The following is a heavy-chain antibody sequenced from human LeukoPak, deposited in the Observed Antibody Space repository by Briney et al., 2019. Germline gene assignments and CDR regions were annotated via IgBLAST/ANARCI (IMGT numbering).Heavy chain of an antibody. CDR2: INHSGST. D-gene: IGHD6-13*01. J-gene: IGHJ4*02. CDR1: GGSFSGYY. V-gene: IGHV4-34*01. Sequence: SETLSLTCAVYGGSFSGYYWSWIRQPPGKGLEWIGEINHSGSTNYNPSLKSRVTISVDTSKNQFSLKLSSVTAADTAVYYCAVFSYSSSSGGEFDYWGQGTLVTVSS. CDR3: AVFSYSSSSGGEFDY.